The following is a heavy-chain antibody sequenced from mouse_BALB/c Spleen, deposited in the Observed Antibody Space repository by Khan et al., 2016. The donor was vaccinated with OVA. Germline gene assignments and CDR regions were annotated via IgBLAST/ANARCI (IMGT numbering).Heavy chain of an antibody. Sequence: EVQLVESGPEVVKPGASVKMSCKASGYTFTSYVMHWVKQKPGQGLEWIGYIYPFNDATKFNEKFTGKATLTSDKSSSTAYMELSSLTSEDSAVYYFASVGSYYVSFVYWGQGTLVTVSA. CDR1: GYTFTSYV. D-gene: IGHD1-1*01. CDR3: ASVGSYYVSFVY. V-gene: IGHV1S136*01. CDR2: IYPFNDAT. J-gene: IGHJ3*01.